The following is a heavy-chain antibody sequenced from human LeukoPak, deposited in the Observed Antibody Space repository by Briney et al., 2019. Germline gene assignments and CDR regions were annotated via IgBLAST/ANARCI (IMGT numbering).Heavy chain of an antibody. D-gene: IGHD2-2*01. Sequence: VASVKVSCKASGGTFSSYAISWVRQAPGQGLEWMGWISAYHGITNYAQKLQGRVTMTTDTSTSTAYMELRSLRSDDTAVFYCARDLALYCSTTSCQDAFDIWGQGTMVTVSS. CDR1: GGTFSSYA. V-gene: IGHV1-18*01. CDR2: ISAYHGIT. CDR3: ARDLALYCSTTSCQDAFDI. J-gene: IGHJ3*02.